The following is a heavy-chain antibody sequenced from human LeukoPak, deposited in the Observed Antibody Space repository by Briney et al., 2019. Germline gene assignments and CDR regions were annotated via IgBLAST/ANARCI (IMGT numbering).Heavy chain of an antibody. CDR2: MNPNSGNT. J-gene: IGHJ5*02. D-gene: IGHD6-13*01. Sequence: ASVKVSCKASGYSFTGHYIHWVRQAPGQGLEWMGWMNPNSGNTGYAQKFQGRVTMTRNTSISTAYMELSSLRSEDTAVYYCARGKKQQLVFFFVRIGPKLGNWFDPWGQGTLVTVSS. V-gene: IGHV1-8*02. CDR1: GYSFTGHY. CDR3: ARGKKQQLVFFFVRIGPKLGNWFDP.